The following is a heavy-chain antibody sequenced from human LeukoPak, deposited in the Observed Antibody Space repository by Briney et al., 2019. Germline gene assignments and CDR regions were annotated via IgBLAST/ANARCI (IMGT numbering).Heavy chain of an antibody. CDR1: GFTFSSYS. CDR3: ARVWIQLWYADY. CDR2: ISSSSSYI. J-gene: IGHJ4*02. Sequence: GGSLRLSCAASGFTFSSYSMNWVRQAPGKGLEWVSSISSSSSYIYYADSVKGRFTISRDNAKNSLYLQMNSLRAEDTAVYYCARVWIQLWYADYWGQGTLVTVSS. V-gene: IGHV3-21*01. D-gene: IGHD5-18*01.